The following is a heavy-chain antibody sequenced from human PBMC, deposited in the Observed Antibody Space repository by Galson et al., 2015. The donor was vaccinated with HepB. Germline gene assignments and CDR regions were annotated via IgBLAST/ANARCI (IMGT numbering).Heavy chain of an antibody. V-gene: IGHV3-23*01. CDR3: AKDGDGSGPPDDAFDL. CDR2: ISSGGNI. D-gene: IGHD3-10*01. Sequence: SLRLSCAASGFTFSNYGISWVRQAPGKGMEWVSRISSGGNINYADSVKGRFTVSRDSAKNTAYLQMNSLRGEDTAVYYCAKDGDGSGPPDDAFDLWGRGTKVTVSS. J-gene: IGHJ3*01. CDR1: GFTFSNYG.